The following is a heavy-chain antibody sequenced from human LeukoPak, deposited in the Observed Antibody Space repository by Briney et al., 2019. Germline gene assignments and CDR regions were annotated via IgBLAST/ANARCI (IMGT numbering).Heavy chain of an antibody. CDR2: ISGSGGST. V-gene: IGHV3-23*01. CDR3: ASVATGYSYYYYYYMDV. Sequence: GGSLRLSCAASGFTFSSYAMSWVRQAPGKGLEWVSAISGSGGSTYYADSVKGRFTISRDNSKNSLYLQMNSLRAEDTAVYYCASVATGYSYYYYYYMDVWGKGTTVTVSS. D-gene: IGHD3-9*01. CDR1: GFTFSSYA. J-gene: IGHJ6*03.